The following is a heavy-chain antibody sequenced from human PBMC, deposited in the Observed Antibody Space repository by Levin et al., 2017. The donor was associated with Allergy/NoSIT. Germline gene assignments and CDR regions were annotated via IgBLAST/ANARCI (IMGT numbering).Heavy chain of an antibody. J-gene: IGHJ4*02. D-gene: IGHD6-19*01. CDR1: GFPFSSYA. CDR2: INTSGAGT. Sequence: LSLTCAASGFPFSSYAMSWVRQAPGKGLEWVSVINTSGAGTYYADSVKGRFTISRDNSKNTLYLQMNTLRAEDTAVYYCAISSGWFRPTGAFDYWGQGTLVTVAS. CDR3: AISSGWFRPTGAFDY. V-gene: IGHV3-23*01.